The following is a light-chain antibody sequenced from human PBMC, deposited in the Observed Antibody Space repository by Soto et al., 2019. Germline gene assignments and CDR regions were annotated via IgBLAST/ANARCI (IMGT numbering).Light chain of an antibody. J-gene: IGKJ5*01. Sequence: IVWTQSPGTLSLAPGERATVWCRASQSVSSSYLAWYQQKPGQAPRLLIYGASTRATGIPAMFSGSGSGTEFTLTISSLQSEDFAVYYCQQYYDWPITFGQGTRLEIK. V-gene: IGKV3-15*01. CDR3: QQYYDWPIT. CDR2: GAS. CDR1: QSVSSSY.